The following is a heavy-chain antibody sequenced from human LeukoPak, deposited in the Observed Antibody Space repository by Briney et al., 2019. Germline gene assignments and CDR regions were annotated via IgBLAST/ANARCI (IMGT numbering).Heavy chain of an antibody. CDR2: ISGSGGNT. CDR1: GFTFITYA. CDR3: ARGALHMYYLDN. D-gene: IGHD2-8*01. J-gene: IGHJ4*02. V-gene: IGHV3-23*01. Sequence: TGGSLRLSCAASGFTFITYAMTWVRQAPGKGLEWVSAISGSGGNTYYADSVKGRFTISRDNAKNTVYLQMNSLRAEDTAVYYCARGALHMYYLDNWGQGTLVTVSS.